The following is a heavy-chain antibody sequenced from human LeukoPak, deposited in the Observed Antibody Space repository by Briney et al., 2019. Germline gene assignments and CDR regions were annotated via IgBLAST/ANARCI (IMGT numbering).Heavy chain of an antibody. J-gene: IGHJ5*02. Sequence: GGSLRLSCAASGFTFSTYAMSWVRQAQGKGLEWVSAIGGSGDKYYADSVRGRFTISRDNPKNTLYLQVNSLRAEDTAVYYCAKALWLVKGFGWFDPWGQGTLVTVSS. CDR3: AKALWLVKGFGWFDP. V-gene: IGHV3-23*01. D-gene: IGHD6-19*01. CDR2: IGGSGDK. CDR1: GFTFSTYA.